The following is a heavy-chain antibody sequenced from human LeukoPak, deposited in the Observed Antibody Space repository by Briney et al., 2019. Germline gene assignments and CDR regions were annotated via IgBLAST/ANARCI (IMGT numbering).Heavy chain of an antibody. V-gene: IGHV3-66*01. CDR2: IFSGGST. D-gene: IGHD3-22*01. CDR1: GFTFRNYA. J-gene: IGHJ4*02. Sequence: SGGSLRLSCEASGFTFRNYAMSWVRQAPGKGLEWVSVIFSGGSTYYADSVKGRFTISRDDSKNTVYLQMNSLRAEDTSVYFCARGGESSGYYYADYWGQGTLVTVSS. CDR3: ARGGESSGYYYADY.